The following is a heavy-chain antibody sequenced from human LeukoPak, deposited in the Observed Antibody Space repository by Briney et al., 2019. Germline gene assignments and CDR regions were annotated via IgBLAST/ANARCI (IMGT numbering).Heavy chain of an antibody. V-gene: IGHV4-34*01. CDR2: INHSGST. Sequence: SETLSLTCAVYGGSFSGYYWSWIRQPPGKGLEWIGEINHSGSTNYNPSLKSRVTISVDTSKNQFSLKLSSVTAADTAVYYCARIDDDSSGYTNLDYWGQGTLVTVS. CDR1: GGSFSGYY. CDR3: ARIDDDSSGYTNLDY. D-gene: IGHD3-22*01. J-gene: IGHJ4*02.